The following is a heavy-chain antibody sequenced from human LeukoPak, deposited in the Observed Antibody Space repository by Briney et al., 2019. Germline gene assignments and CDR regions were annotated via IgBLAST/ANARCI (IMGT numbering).Heavy chain of an antibody. V-gene: IGHV5-51*01. D-gene: IGHD2-2*01. CDR1: GYSFTSYW. J-gene: IGHJ4*02. CDR2: IYPGDSDT. CDR3: ARQYVVPAAIPFDY. Sequence: GESLQISCKGSGYSFTSYWIGWVRPMPGKGLEWMGIIYPGDSDTRYSPSFQGQVTISADKSISTAYLQWSSLKASDTAMYYCARQYVVPAAIPFDYWGQGTLVTVSS.